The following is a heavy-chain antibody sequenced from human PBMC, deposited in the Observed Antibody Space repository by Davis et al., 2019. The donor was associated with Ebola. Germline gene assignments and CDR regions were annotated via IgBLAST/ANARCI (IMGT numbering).Heavy chain of an antibody. V-gene: IGHV4-39*01. CDR1: GGSISSYY. CDR2: IYYSGTT. CDR3: VRHPEGLSDAFDI. J-gene: IGHJ3*02. Sequence: SETLSLTCTVSGGSISSYYWSWIRQPPGKGLEWMGSIYYSGTTYDNPPLKSRVPVSVDRSKNQFSLRLTSVTAADTAVYYCVRHPEGLSDAFDIWGQGRLVAVSS. D-gene: IGHD3/OR15-3a*01.